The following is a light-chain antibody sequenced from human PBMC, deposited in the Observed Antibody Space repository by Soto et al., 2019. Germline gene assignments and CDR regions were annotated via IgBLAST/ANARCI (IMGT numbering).Light chain of an antibody. V-gene: IGLV1-36*01. CDR2: YDD. J-gene: IGLJ2*01. Sequence: QSVLTQPPSVSEAPRQRVTISCSGTSSNIGNNAVNWYQQLPGKAPKLLIYYDDLLPSGVSDRFSGSKSGTSASLAISGLQSEYEADYYCAAWDDSLNGLVFGGGTKLTVL. CDR3: AAWDDSLNGLV. CDR1: SSNIGNNA.